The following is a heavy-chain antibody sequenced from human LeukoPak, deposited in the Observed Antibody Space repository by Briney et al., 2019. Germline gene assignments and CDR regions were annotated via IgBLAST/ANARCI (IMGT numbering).Heavy chain of an antibody. CDR3: ARAPSDWGATNWFDP. Sequence: SETLSLTCTVSGGSVSAYYWNWIRQPPGKGLEWIGFIYRSGITSYNPSLKSRVTISIDTSKNDFSLNRTSVTAADTAVYYCARAPSDWGATNWFDPWGHGTLVTVSS. D-gene: IGHD7-27*01. V-gene: IGHV4-59*02. CDR1: GGSVSAYY. CDR2: IYRSGIT. J-gene: IGHJ5*02.